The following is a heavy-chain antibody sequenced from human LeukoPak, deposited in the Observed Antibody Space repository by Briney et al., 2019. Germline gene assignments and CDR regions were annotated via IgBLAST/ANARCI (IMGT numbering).Heavy chain of an antibody. J-gene: IGHJ4*02. CDR2: ISAYNGNT. V-gene: IGHV1-18*01. D-gene: IGHD3-22*01. CDR1: GYTFTSYG. Sequence: PAASVKVSCKASGYTFTSYGISWVRQAPGQGLEWMGWISAYNGNTNYAQKLQGRVTMTTDTSTSTAYMELRSLRSDDTAVYYCAGYHYYDSSGPNDYWGQGTLVTVSS. CDR3: AGYHYYDSSGPNDY.